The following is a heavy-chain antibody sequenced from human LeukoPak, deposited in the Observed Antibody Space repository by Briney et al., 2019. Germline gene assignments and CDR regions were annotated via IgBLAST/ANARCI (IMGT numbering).Heavy chain of an antibody. Sequence: GGSLRLSCAASGFTFSSYSMNWVRQAPGKGLEWVSYISSRSRTIYYADSVKGRFTISRDNAKNSLYLQINSLRAEDTAVYFCARDPSSWYYYYMDVWGKGTTVTVSS. D-gene: IGHD6-13*01. CDR2: ISSRSRTI. CDR3: ARDPSSWYYYYMDV. J-gene: IGHJ6*03. V-gene: IGHV3-48*01. CDR1: GFTFSSYS.